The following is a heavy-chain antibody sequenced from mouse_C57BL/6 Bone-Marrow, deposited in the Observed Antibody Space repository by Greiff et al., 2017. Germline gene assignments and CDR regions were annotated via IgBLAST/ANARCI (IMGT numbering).Heavy chain of an antibody. Sequence: EVKLVESGEGLVKPGGSLKLSCAASGFTFSSYAMSWVRQTPEKRLEWVAYISSGGDYIYYADTVKGRFTISRDNARNTLYLQMSSLKSEDTAMYYCTRDRVYYYGSSYWYFDVWGTGTTVTVSS. CDR2: ISSGGDYI. CDR1: GFTFSSYA. J-gene: IGHJ1*03. D-gene: IGHD1-1*01. CDR3: TRDRVYYYGSSYWYFDV. V-gene: IGHV5-9-1*02.